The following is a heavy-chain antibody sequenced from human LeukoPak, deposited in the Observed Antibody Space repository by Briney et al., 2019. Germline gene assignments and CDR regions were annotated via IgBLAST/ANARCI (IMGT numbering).Heavy chain of an antibody. V-gene: IGHV3-9*01. D-gene: IGHD1-7*01. Sequence: PGRSLRLSCAASGFTFDDYAMHWVRQAPGKGLKWVSGISWNSRSIGYADSVKGRFTVSRDNSKNTLYLQMSSLRAEDTAVYYCAKDERNWNYNLASQTYDWGQGTLVTVSS. CDR3: AKDERNWNYNLASQTYD. CDR2: ISWNSRSI. J-gene: IGHJ4*02. CDR1: GFTFDDYA.